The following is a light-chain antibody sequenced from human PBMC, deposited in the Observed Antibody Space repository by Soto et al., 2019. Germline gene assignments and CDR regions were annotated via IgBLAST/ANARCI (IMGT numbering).Light chain of an antibody. J-gene: IGLJ1*01. V-gene: IGLV1-44*01. CDR2: SNN. Sequence: QSVLAQPPSASGTPGQRVTISCSGSSSNIGSNTVNWYQQLPGTAPKLLIHSNNQRPSGVPDRFSGSKSGTSASLAISGLQSEDEADYYCAAWDDSMSVLFGTGTKVTV. CDR1: SSNIGSNT. CDR3: AAWDDSMSVL.